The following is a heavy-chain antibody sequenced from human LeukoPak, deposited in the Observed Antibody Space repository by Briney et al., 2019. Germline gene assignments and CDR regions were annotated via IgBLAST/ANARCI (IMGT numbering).Heavy chain of an antibody. V-gene: IGHV1-24*01. D-gene: IGHD3-9*01. CDR1: GYTLTELS. CDR3: ARVPDILTGYYYYYYGMDV. J-gene: IGHJ6*02. CDR2: FDPEDGET. Sequence: ASVTVSCTVSGYTLTELSMHWVRQAPGKGLEWMGGFDPEDGETIYAQKFQGRVTMTEDTSTDTAYMELSSLRSEDTAVYYCARVPDILTGYYYYYYGMDVWGQGTTVTVSS.